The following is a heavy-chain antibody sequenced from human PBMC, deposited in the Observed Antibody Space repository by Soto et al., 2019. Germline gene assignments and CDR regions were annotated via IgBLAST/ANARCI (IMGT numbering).Heavy chain of an antibody. Sequence: QVQLVESGGGVVQPGRSLRLSCAASGFTFSSYGMHWVRQAPGKGLEWVAIIWYDGSNKYYADSVKGRFTISRDNSKHTMDRGMSSLRGEDPTVNYCARDCYDGSWSYCQSALDDWGQGTLVTDTS. D-gene: IGHD3-10*01. V-gene: IGHV3-33*01. CDR1: GFTFSSYG. CDR3: ARDCYDGSWSYCQSALDD. J-gene: IGHJ4*02. CDR2: IWYDGSNK.